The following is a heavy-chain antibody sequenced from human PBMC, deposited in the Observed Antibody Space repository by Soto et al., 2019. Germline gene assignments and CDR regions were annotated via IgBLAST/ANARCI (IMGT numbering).Heavy chain of an antibody. Sequence: QVQLLESGPGLVKPAGTLSLTCGVSGDSIYRSYWWSWVRLPPGKGPEWIGEIFHTGTTNYNPSLTSRLTMSVDKSKKETSLKLDSVTAADTAVYFCARSARYGVVGDYWGQGTGVTVSS. J-gene: IGHJ4*02. D-gene: IGHD2-15*01. V-gene: IGHV4-4*01. CDR3: ARSARYGVVGDY. CDR2: IFHTGTT. CDR1: GDSIYRSYW.